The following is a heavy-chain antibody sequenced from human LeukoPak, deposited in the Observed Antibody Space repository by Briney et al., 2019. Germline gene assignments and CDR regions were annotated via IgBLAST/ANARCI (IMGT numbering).Heavy chain of an antibody. D-gene: IGHD3-16*01. CDR2: IYKSGST. CDR1: DGSISSGSYY. V-gene: IGHV4-39*01. CDR3: ARLYGYFDY. J-gene: IGHJ4*02. Sequence: PSETLSLTCTVSDGSISSGSYYWGWIRRPPGKGLEWIGSIYKSGSTYHNPSLKSRVTISVDSSKNQFSLKLRFVTAADTAVYYCARLYGYFDYWGQGILVTVSS.